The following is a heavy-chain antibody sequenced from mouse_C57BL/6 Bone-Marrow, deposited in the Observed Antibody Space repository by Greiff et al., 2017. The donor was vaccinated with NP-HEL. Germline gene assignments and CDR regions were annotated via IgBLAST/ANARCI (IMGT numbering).Heavy chain of an antibody. CDR2: IWSGGST. D-gene: IGHD1-1*01. CDR1: GFSLTSYG. CDR3: ARKGYYGSSHWYFDV. J-gene: IGHJ1*03. Sequence: QVQLQQSGPGLVQPSQSLSITCTVSGFSLTSYGVHWVRQSPGKGLEWLGVIWSGGSTDYNAAFISRLSISKDNSKSQVFFKMNSLQADDTAIYYCARKGYYGSSHWYFDVWGTGTTVTVSS. V-gene: IGHV2-2*01.